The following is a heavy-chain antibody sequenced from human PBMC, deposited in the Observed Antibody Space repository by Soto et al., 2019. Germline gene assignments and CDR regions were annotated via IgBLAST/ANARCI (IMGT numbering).Heavy chain of an antibody. CDR2: IYATGTT. CDR1: GASISGCY. D-gene: IGHD1-1*01. Sequence: SETLSLTCTVSGASISGCYWSWIRKSAGKGLEWIGRIYATGTTDYNPSLKSRVMMSVDTSKTQFSLKLRSVTAADTAVYYGVRDGTQTLGDWFDPGGQGMPGTVSS. V-gene: IGHV4-4*07. J-gene: IGHJ5*02. CDR3: VRDGTQTLGDWFDP.